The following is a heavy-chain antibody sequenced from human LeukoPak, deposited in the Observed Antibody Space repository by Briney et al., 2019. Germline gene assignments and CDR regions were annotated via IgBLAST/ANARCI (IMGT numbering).Heavy chain of an antibody. V-gene: IGHV3-7*01. D-gene: IGHD6-6*01. CDR1: GFTFSTYW. CDR3: ARGFSSSSRWLGRELDY. J-gene: IGHJ4*02. Sequence: GGSLRLSCAASGFTFSTYWMTWVRQAPGKGLEWVADINEDGTDKHYVDSVTGRFTISRDNGKHSMYLQMSSLGAEDTAVYYCARGFSSSSRWLGRELDYWGQGTLVTVSS. CDR2: INEDGTDK.